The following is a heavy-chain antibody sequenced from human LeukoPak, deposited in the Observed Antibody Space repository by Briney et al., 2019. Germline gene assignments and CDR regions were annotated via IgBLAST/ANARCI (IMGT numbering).Heavy chain of an antibody. D-gene: IGHD3-9*01. Sequence: SETLSLTCIVAGGSISISSYYWGWIRQPPGKGLEWIGSIHYGGSTDYNPSLKSRVTISVDTSKNQFSVRLSSVTAADTAVYYCARHGKYYDFLTGSYKVGQIDFWGQGTLVTVSS. CDR1: GGSISISSYY. V-gene: IGHV4-39*01. CDR3: ARHGKYYDFLTGSYKVGQIDF. J-gene: IGHJ4*02. CDR2: IHYGGST.